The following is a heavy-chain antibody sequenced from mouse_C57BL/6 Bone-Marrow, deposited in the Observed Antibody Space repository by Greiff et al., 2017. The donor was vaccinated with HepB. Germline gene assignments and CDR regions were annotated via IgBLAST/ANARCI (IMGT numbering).Heavy chain of an antibody. Sequence: EVQLVESEGGLVQPGSSMKLSCTASGFTFSDYYMAWVRQVPEKGLEWVANINYDGSSTYYLDSLKSRFIISRDNAKNILYLQMSSLKSEDTATYYCARDPRYRKYWYFDVWGTGTTVTVSS. V-gene: IGHV5-16*01. D-gene: IGHD2-14*01. CDR2: INYDGSST. J-gene: IGHJ1*03. CDR1: GFTFSDYY. CDR3: ARDPRYRKYWYFDV.